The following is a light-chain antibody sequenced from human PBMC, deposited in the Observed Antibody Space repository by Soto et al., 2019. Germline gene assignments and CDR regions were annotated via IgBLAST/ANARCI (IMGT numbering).Light chain of an antibody. CDR1: QSVSSY. J-gene: IGKJ5*01. Sequence: EIVLTQSPAPLSLSAGERSTLSCRASQSVSSYLAWYQQKPGQAPRLLIYDASNRATGIPARFSGSGSGTDFTLTISSLEPEDFAVYYCQQRSNWPTFGQGTLLEIK. CDR3: QQRSNWPT. V-gene: IGKV3-11*01. CDR2: DAS.